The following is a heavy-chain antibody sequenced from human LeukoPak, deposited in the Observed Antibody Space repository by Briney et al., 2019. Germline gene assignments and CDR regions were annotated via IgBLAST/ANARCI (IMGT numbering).Heavy chain of an antibody. CDR2: IYPGDSDT. J-gene: IGHJ1*01. CDR3: ARLSGQWLPAEYFQH. V-gene: IGHV5-51*01. Sequence: GESLKISCKGSGYSFTSYWIGWVRQMPGKGLEWMGIIYPGDSDTRYSPSFQGQVTISADKSISTAYLQWSSLKASDTAMYYCARLSGQWLPAEYFQHWGQGTLVTVSS. D-gene: IGHD6-19*01. CDR1: GYSFTSYW.